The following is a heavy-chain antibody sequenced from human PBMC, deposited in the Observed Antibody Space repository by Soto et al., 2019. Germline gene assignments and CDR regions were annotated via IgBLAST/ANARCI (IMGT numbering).Heavy chain of an antibody. D-gene: IGHD5-12*01. V-gene: IGHV1-2*04. CDR2: INPNSGGT. Sequence: GASVKVSCKASGYTFTGYYMHWVRQAPGQGLEWMGLINPNSGGTNYAQKFQGWVTMTRDTSISTAYMELSRLRSDDTAVYYCARAFGVVATKDWDNWFDPWGQGTLVTVSS. CDR1: GYTFTGYY. J-gene: IGHJ5*02. CDR3: ARAFGVVATKDWDNWFDP.